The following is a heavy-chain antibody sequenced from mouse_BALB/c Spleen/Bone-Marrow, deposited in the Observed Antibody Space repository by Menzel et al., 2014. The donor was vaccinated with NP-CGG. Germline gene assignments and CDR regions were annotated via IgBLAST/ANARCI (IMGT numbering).Heavy chain of an antibody. CDR2: INPSTGYT. D-gene: IGHD1-1*01. Sequence: QVQLQHSGAELAKPGASVKMSCKASGYTFTSYWMHWVKQRPGQGLEWIGYINPSTGYTEYNQKFKDKATLTADKSSSTAYMQLSSLTSEDSAVYYCARGTVVAYYYAMDYWGQGTSVTVSS. CDR3: ARGTVVAYYYAMDY. J-gene: IGHJ4*01. CDR1: GYTFTSYW. V-gene: IGHV1-7*01.